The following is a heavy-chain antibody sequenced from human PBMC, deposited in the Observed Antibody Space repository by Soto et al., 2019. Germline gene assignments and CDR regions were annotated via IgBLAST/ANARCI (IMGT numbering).Heavy chain of an antibody. J-gene: IGHJ3*02. CDR2: ISGSGGST. Sequence: EVQLLESGGGLVQPGGSLRLSCAASGFTFSSYAMSWVRQAPGKGLEWVSAISGSGGSTYYADSVKGRYTISRDNSKNTLYLQVNSLGDEDTGVYYCANNWNMAFDIWGQGTMVTVSS. V-gene: IGHV3-23*01. D-gene: IGHD1-1*01. CDR3: ANNWNMAFDI. CDR1: GFTFSSYA.